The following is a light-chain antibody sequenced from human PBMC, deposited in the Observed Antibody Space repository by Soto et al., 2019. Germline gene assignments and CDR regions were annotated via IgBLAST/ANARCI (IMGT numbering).Light chain of an antibody. Sequence: DIQMTQSPSSLSASVGDRVTITRRTSQSISRYLNWYQHKLGTAPKLLIHGSFKLQSGVPSRFSGSGSGTDFTLTISSLHPEDFATYYCQQSYNTPRTFGLGTKVDIK. CDR1: QSISRY. CDR2: GSF. CDR3: QQSYNTPRT. J-gene: IGKJ1*01. V-gene: IGKV1-39*01.